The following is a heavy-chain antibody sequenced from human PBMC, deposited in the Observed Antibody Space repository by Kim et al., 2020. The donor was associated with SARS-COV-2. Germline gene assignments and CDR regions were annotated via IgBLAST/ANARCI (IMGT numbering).Heavy chain of an antibody. Sequence: GGSLRLSCVASGFTFSTSGMHWVRQAPGKGLEWVAVITYDGSDTYYADSVKGRFTISRDNSKDTLYLQMNSLRAEDTAVYYCAKAGYIVLVSAARQMEVWGQGATVTVSS. V-gene: IGHV3-30*18. CDR1: GFTFSTSG. CDR3: AKAGYIVLVSAARQMEV. D-gene: IGHD2-2*01. CDR2: ITYDGSDT. J-gene: IGHJ6*02.